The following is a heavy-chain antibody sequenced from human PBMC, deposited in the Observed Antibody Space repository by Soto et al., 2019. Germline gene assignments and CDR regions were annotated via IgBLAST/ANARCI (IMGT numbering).Heavy chain of an antibody. V-gene: IGHV4-59*08. CDR2: IYYSGST. J-gene: IGHJ6*02. CDR3: ARYYYGSGSYAGDYYGMDV. CDR1: GGSISSYY. D-gene: IGHD3-10*01. Sequence: QVQLQESGPGLVKPSETLSLTCTVSGGSISSYYWSWIRQPPGKGLEWIGYIYYSGSTNYNPSLQSRVTISVDTSKTQFSLKLSSVTAADTAVYYCARYYYGSGSYAGDYYGMDVWGQGTTVTVSS.